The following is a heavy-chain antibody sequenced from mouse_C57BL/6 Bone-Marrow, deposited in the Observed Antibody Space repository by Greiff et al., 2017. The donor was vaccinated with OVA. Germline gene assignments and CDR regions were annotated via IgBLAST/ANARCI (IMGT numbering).Heavy chain of an antibody. CDR2: IYPRSGNT. J-gene: IGHJ4*01. CDR3: ARGTTVVEDYAMDY. V-gene: IGHV1-81*01. CDR1: GYTFTSYG. D-gene: IGHD1-1*01. Sequence: QVQLQQSGAELARPGASVKLSCKASGYTFTSYGISWVKQRTGQGLEWIGEIYPRSGNTYYNEKFKGKATLTADESSSTAYMELRSLTSEDSAVYFCARGTTVVEDYAMDYWGQGTSVTVSS.